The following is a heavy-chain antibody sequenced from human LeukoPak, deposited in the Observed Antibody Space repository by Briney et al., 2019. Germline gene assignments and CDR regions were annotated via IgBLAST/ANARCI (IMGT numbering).Heavy chain of an antibody. Sequence: QPGGSLRLSCAASGFTFSSYWMHWVRQAPGKGLVWVSRINSDGTTTYAGSVKGRFTISRDNAKNTLYLQMNRLRAEDTALYYCASAYYYRLPGWGQGTLVTVSS. J-gene: IGHJ4*02. D-gene: IGHD3-10*01. CDR3: ASAYYYRLPG. CDR1: GFTFSSYW. V-gene: IGHV3-74*01. CDR2: INSDGTT.